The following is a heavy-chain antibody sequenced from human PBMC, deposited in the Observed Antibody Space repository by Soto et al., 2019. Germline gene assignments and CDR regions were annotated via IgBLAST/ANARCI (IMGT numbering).Heavy chain of an antibody. CDR1: GGSVSSYY. CDR3: ARHSNRNYGLYYFDY. V-gene: IGHV4-59*08. J-gene: IGHJ4*02. Sequence: SETLSLTCTAFGGSVSSYYWSWIRQSPGKGLEWIGYIYYSGSTKYKPSLMSRVTISVDTSKNQFSLKVSSATAADIAVYYCARHSNRNYGLYYFDYWGLGALVTVSS. D-gene: IGHD4-4*01. CDR2: IYYSGST.